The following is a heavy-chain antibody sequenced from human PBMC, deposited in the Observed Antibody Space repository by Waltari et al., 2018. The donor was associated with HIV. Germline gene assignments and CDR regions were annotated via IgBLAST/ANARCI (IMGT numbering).Heavy chain of an antibody. CDR2: MKPKSGDT. Sequence: QVQLVQSGAEVKKPGASVKVSCKASGYTFTSYDINWVRQATGQGLEWMGCMKPKSGDTGEAQKFQGRITMTSNTSISTVYMELSSLTSEETAVYYCVRAAIYSRGCFDYWGQGTLVTVSS. J-gene: IGHJ4*02. CDR1: GYTFTSYD. V-gene: IGHV1-8*01. D-gene: IGHD6-19*01. CDR3: VRAAIYSRGCFDY.